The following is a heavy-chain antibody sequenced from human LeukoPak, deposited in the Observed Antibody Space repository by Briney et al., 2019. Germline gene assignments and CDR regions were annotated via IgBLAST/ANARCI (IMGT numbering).Heavy chain of an antibody. V-gene: IGHV4-34*01. D-gene: IGHD6-13*01. J-gene: IGHJ6*04. CDR1: GGSFSGYY. CDR2: INHSGST. Sequence: SETLSLTCAVYGGSFSGYYWSWIRQPPGKGLEWIGEINHSGSTNYNPSLKSRVTISVDTSKNQFSLKLSSVTAADTAVYYCARGHSSSWYLPDYYYYGMDVWGKGTTVTVSS. CDR3: ARGHSSSWYLPDYYYYGMDV.